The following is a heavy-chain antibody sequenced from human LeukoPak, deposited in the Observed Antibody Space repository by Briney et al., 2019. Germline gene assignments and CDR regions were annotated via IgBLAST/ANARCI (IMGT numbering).Heavy chain of an antibody. V-gene: IGHV3-66*01. CDR1: GFTVSSNY. D-gene: IGHD6-13*01. CDR2: IYSGGST. CDR3: ARDSDSSSWYFWFDP. J-gene: IGHJ5*02. Sequence: GGYLRLSCAASGFTVSSNYMSWVRQAPGKGLEWVSIIYSGGSTYYADSVKGRFSISRDNSKNTMYLQMNSLRAEDTAVYYCARDSDSSSWYFWFDPWGQGTLVTVSS.